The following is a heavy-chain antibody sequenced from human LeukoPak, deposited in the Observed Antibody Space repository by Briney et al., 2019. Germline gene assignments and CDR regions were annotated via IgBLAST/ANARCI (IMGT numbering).Heavy chain of an antibody. Sequence: GSLRLSCAASGFTFSSYEMNWVRQAPGKGLEWVSHISISGSTRYYADSVKGRFTISRDDAKNSLYVQMNSLRVEDTAVYYCAREGRTLTGYPFDYWGQGTLVTVSS. CDR3: AREGRTLTGYPFDY. J-gene: IGHJ4*02. D-gene: IGHD3-9*01. CDR1: GFTFSSYE. V-gene: IGHV3-48*03. CDR2: ISISGSTR.